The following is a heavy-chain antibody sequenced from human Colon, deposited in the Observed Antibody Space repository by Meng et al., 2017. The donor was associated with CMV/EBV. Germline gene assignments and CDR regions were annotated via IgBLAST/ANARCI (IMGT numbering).Heavy chain of an antibody. J-gene: IGHJ4*02. V-gene: IGHV1-58*01. D-gene: IGHD2-21*02. CDR2: VVLVSGNP. CDR3: VGGDGPNKYFTF. Sequence: SVKVSCKASGFTFSTLQWVRQPRGQRPEWIGWVVLVSGNPHFAPEFRGRATISWDMSASTSHMELSTLRTDDTAVYFCVGGDGPNKYFTFWGQGTLVTVSS. CDR1: GFTFST.